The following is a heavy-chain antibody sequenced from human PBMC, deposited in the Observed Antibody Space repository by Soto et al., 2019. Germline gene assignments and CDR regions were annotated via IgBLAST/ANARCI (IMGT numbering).Heavy chain of an antibody. V-gene: IGHV3-53*01. CDR2: IYSGGST. CDR3: ARGRDDSSSWPRGDYYYGMDV. CDR1: GFTVSSNY. Sequence: EVQLVESGGGLIQPGGSLRLSCAASGFTVSSNYTSWVRQAPGKGLEWVSVIYSGGSTYYADSVKGRFTISRDNSKNTLYLQMNSLRAEDTAVYYCARGRDDSSSWPRGDYYYGMDVWGQGTTVTVSS. D-gene: IGHD6-13*01. J-gene: IGHJ6*02.